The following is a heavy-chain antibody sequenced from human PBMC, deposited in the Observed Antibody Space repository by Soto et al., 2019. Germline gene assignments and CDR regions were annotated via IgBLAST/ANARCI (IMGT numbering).Heavy chain of an antibody. D-gene: IGHD3-22*01. V-gene: IGHV1-58*01. Sequence: QIHLVQSGPEVKRPGTSMKVSCKASGATFTSSTVNWVRQARGQRPEWIGWILVGRRQTNYAQGFQGRVAMTRDMSTYTAYLEVNNLRPDDTAVYYCAAISSGYYRVFDSWGQGTLITVSS. CDR1: GATFTSST. CDR2: ILVGRRQT. J-gene: IGHJ4*02. CDR3: AAISSGYYRVFDS.